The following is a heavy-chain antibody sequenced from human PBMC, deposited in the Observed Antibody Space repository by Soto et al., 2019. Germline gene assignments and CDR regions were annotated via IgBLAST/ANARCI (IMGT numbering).Heavy chain of an antibody. CDR2: INAGNGNT. D-gene: IGHD3-3*01. V-gene: IGHV1-3*01. CDR3: ARGLLSIFGVVKEADY. Sequence: GASVKVSCKASGYTFSSYAIHWVRQAPGQRLEWMGWINAGNGNTKYSQRFQGRVTITRDTSASTAYMELTSLRSEDTAVYYCARGLLSIFGVVKEADYWGQGTQVTVSS. CDR1: GYTFSSYA. J-gene: IGHJ4*02.